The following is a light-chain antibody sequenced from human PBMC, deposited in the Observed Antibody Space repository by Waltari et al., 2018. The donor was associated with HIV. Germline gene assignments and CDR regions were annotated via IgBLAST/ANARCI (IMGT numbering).Light chain of an antibody. CDR3: AVWDNSLSAQV. CDR2: WNT. V-gene: IGLV1-47*01. CDR1: SSNIGNNY. Sequence: QSVLTQSPSISGTPGQRVAISCSGSSSNIGNNYVSWYQQVPGTTPKLLIFWNTQRPQGVPDRFSGSVSGTSASLAISWLRSDDEANYYCAVWDNSLSAQVFGGGTTLTVL. J-gene: IGLJ3*02.